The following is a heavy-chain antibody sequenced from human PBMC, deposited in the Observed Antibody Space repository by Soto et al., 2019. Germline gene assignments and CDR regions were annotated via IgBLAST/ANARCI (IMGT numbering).Heavy chain of an antibody. CDR3: ARAITIFGVVTEPLWFDP. D-gene: IGHD3-3*01. CDR2: ISAYNGNT. J-gene: IGHJ5*02. V-gene: IGHV1-18*04. CDR1: GYTFTSYG. Sequence: ASVKVSCKASGYTFTSYGISWVRQAPGQGLEWMGWISAYNGNTNYAQKPQGRVTMTTDTSRSTAYMELRSLRSDGTAVYYCARAITIFGVVTEPLWFDPWGQGTLVTVSS.